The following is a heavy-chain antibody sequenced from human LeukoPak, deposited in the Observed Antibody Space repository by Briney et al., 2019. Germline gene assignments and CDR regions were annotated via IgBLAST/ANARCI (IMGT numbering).Heavy chain of an antibody. CDR1: GYSISSGFY. D-gene: IGHD6-6*01. Sequence: SETLSLTCTVSGYSISSGFYWGWIRQPPGKGLEWIGSMYHSGSTYYNPSLKSRVTISVDTSKNQFSLKLSSVTAADTAVYYCARGPLGIAARPGGGDYWGQGTLVTVSS. V-gene: IGHV4-38-2*02. CDR2: MYHSGST. CDR3: ARGPLGIAARPGGGDY. J-gene: IGHJ4*02.